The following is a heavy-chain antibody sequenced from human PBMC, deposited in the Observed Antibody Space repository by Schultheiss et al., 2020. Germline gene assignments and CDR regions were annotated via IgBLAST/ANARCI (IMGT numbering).Heavy chain of an antibody. CDR2: IKQDGSEK. J-gene: IGHJ2*01. CDR1: GFTFSSYG. CDR3: AKMKFGYFDL. Sequence: GGSLRLSCAASGFTFSSYGMHWVRQAPGKGLEWVANIKQDGSEKYYVDSVKGRFTISRDNSKNTLYLQMNSLRAGDTAVYYCAKMKFGYFDLWGRGTLVTVSS. V-gene: IGHV3-7*01.